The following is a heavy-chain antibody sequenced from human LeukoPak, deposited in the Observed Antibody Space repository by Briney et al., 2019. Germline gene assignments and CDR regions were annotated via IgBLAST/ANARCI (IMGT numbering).Heavy chain of an antibody. CDR3: ARSPLKYGSGSSDNRNFDY. CDR1: GGSISSGGYS. Sequence: SQTLSLTCAVSGGSISSGGYSWSWIRQPPGKGLEWIGYIYYSGSTYYNPSLKSRVTISVDRSKNQFSLKLSSVTAADTAVYYCARSPLKYGSGSSDNRNFDYWGQGTLVTVFS. J-gene: IGHJ4*02. CDR2: IYYSGST. D-gene: IGHD3-10*01. V-gene: IGHV4-30-2*01.